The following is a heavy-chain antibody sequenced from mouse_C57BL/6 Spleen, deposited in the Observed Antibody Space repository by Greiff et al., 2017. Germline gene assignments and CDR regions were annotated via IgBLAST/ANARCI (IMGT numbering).Heavy chain of an antibody. CDR1: GYSITSGYY. J-gene: IGHJ3*01. CDR2: ISYDGSN. D-gene: IGHD2-4*01. Sequence: VQLKESGPGLVKPSQSLSLTCSVTGYSITSGYYWNWIRKFPGNKLEWMGYISYDGSNNYNPSLKNRISITRDTSKNQFFLKLNSVTTEDTATYYVARRGYSSYYDYDYWFAYWGQGTLVTVSA. CDR3: ARRGYSSYYDYDYWFAY. V-gene: IGHV3-6*01.